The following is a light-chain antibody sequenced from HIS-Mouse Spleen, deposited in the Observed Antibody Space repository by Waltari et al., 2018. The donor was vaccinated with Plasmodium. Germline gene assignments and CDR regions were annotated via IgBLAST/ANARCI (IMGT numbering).Light chain of an antibody. CDR1: QSVSSN. CDR3: QQYNNWSFT. V-gene: IGKV3-15*01. Sequence: EIVMTQSPAPLSVSPGERATLSCRASQSVSSNLAWYQQKPGQAPRLLIYGASTRATGIPARFSGSGSGTDFTLTISSLQSEDFAVYYCQQYNNWSFTFGPGTKVDIK. J-gene: IGKJ3*01. CDR2: GAS.